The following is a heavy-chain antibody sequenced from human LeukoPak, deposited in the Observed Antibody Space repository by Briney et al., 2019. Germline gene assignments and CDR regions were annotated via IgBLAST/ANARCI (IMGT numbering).Heavy chain of an antibody. D-gene: IGHD6-13*01. Sequence: GGSLRLSCAASGFTFSSYAMHWVRQAPGKGLEWVAVISYDGSNKYYADSVKGRFTISRDNSKNTLYLQMNSLRAEDTAVYYCARDRGSSSCCDYWGQGTLVTVSS. CDR3: ARDRGSSSCCDY. V-gene: IGHV3-30*04. J-gene: IGHJ4*02. CDR1: GFTFSSYA. CDR2: ISYDGSNK.